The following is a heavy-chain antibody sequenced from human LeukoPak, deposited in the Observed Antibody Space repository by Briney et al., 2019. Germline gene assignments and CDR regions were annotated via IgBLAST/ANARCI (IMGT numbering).Heavy chain of an antibody. CDR2: ITTTSSYI. CDR1: GFTFSSYT. Sequence: PGGSLRLSCAASGFTFSSYTMNWVRQAPGKGLEWVSSITTTSSYIYYADSVKGRFTTSRDNAKSSLFLQMNSLRAEDTAVYYCATYSSLNRREFQYWGQGTLLTVSS. CDR3: ATYSSLNRREFQY. D-gene: IGHD3-22*01. V-gene: IGHV3-21*01. J-gene: IGHJ1*01.